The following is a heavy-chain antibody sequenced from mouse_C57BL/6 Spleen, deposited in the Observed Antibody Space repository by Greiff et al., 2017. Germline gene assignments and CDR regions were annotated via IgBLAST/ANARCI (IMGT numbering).Heavy chain of an antibody. J-gene: IGHJ2*01. D-gene: IGHD1-1*01. CDR1: GYTFTSYY. Sequence: VQLQQSGPELVKPGASVKISCKASGYTFTSYYIHWVKQRPGQGLEWIGWIYPGSGNTKYNEKFKGKATLTADTASSTAYMQLSSLTAEDSAVYYCTRNIRDGCGYGYWGQGTPLTVSS. CDR2: IYPGSGNT. CDR3: TRNIRDGCGYGY. V-gene: IGHV1-66*01.